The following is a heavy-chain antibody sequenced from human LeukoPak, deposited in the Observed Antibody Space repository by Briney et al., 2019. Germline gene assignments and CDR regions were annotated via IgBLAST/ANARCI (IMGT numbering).Heavy chain of an antibody. V-gene: IGHV1-8*01. CDR1: GYTFTSYD. J-gene: IGHJ6*02. CDR2: MNPNSGNT. D-gene: IGHD3-3*01. CDR3: ARERLEYGMDV. Sequence: GSVKVSCKASGYTFTSYDINWVRQATGQGLEWMGWMNPNSGNTGYAQRFQGRVTMTRNTSISTAYMELSSLRSEDTAVYYCARERLEYGMDVWGQGTTVTVSS.